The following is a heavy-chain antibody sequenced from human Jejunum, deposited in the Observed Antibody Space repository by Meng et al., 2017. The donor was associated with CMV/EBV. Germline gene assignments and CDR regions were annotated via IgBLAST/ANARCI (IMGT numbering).Heavy chain of an antibody. CDR1: GGSISTYY. Sequence: VSGGSISTYYWNWIRQPPGKGGKGLEWIGYIYYSGTTYYNPSLKSRVTISVDTAKNQFSLKLNSVTAADTAVYFCARAHNDYSINSWGQGTLGTVSS. D-gene: IGHD4-11*01. CDR3: ARAHNDYSINS. V-gene: IGHV4-59*01. J-gene: IGHJ5*02. CDR2: IYYSGTT.